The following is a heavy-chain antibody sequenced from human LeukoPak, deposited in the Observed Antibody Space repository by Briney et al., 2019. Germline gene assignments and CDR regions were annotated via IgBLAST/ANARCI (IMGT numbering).Heavy chain of an antibody. CDR1: GFTFSSYA. CDR3: AKIMTTVTTSDY. V-gene: IGHV3-48*03. J-gene: IGHJ4*02. Sequence: PGGSLRLSCAASGFTFSSYAMNWVRQAPGKGLEWLSYISSSGGTMYYADSVKGRFTISRDNAKNSLYLQMRSLRAEDTAVYYCAKIMTTVTTSDYWGQGTLVTVSS. D-gene: IGHD4-17*01. CDR2: ISSSGGTM.